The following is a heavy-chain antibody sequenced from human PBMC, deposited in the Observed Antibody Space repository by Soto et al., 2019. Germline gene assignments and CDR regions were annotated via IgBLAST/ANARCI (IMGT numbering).Heavy chain of an antibody. CDR3: ARRGYSGCGLYYFDY. CDR2: IYPGDSDT. J-gene: IGHJ4*02. D-gene: IGHD5-12*01. CDR1: GYSFTSYW. V-gene: IGHV5-51*01. Sequence: GESLKISCKGSGYSFTSYWIGWVRQMPGKGLEWMGIIYPGDSDTRYSPSFQGQVTISADKSISTAYLQWSSLKASDTAMYYCARRGYSGCGLYYFDYWGQGTLVTVSS.